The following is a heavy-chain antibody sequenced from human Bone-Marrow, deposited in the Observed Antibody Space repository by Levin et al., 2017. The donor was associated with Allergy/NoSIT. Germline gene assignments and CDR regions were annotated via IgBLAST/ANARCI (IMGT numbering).Heavy chain of an antibody. CDR1: GFTFSSYS. D-gene: IGHD6-19*01. J-gene: IGHJ4*02. V-gene: IGHV3-21*01. CDR3: ARVRYCSLATHTRKPAATPLVFDY. CDR2: ISSSSSYI. Sequence: PGESLKISCAASGFTFSSYSMNWVRQAPGKGLEWVSSISSSSSYIYYADSVKGRFTISRDNAKNSLYLQMNSLRAEDTAVYYCARVRYCSLATHTRKPAATPLVFDYWGQGTLVTVSS.